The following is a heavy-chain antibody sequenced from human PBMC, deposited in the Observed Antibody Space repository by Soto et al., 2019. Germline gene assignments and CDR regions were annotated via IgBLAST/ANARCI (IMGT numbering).Heavy chain of an antibody. J-gene: IGHJ4*02. CDR1: GFTFSSYA. V-gene: IGHV3-23*01. CDR3: AREDYADFYFDS. D-gene: IGHD4-17*01. CDR2: ISGSGGST. Sequence: GGSLRLSCAASGFTFSSYAMSWVRQAPGKGLEWVSTISGSGGSTYYADSVKGRFTISRDKSKNTLYLQMNSLRAEDTAVYFCAREDYADFYFDSWGLGTLVTVSS.